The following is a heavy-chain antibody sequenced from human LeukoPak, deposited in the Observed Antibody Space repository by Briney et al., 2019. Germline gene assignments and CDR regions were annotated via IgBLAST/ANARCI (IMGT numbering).Heavy chain of an antibody. D-gene: IGHD5-12*01. J-gene: IGHJ5*02. V-gene: IGHV3-74*01. CDR2: INSDGTTT. Sequence: GGSLRLSCASPAFNFTAYWMHWVRQGPRQGLLWVARINSDGTTTNYADSVKGRFTISRDNAKNTLFLQMNSLRAEDTAVYFCAVSNGGYGPWGQGALVTVSS. CDR3: AVSNGGYGP. CDR1: AFNFTAYW.